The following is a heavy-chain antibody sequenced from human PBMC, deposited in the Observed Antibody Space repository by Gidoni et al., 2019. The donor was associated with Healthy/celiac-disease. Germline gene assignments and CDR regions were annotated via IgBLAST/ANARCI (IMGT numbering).Heavy chain of an antibody. D-gene: IGHD6-6*01. Sequence: QVQLQESGPGLVKPSETLSLTCTVYGGSISSYYWSWIRQPPGKGLEWIGYIYYSGSTNYNPPLKSRVTISVDTSKNQFSLKLSSVTAADKAVYYCVGSSDMYYFDYWGQGTLVTVSS. V-gene: IGHV4-59*01. J-gene: IGHJ4*02. CDR3: VGSSDMYYFDY. CDR1: GGSISSYY. CDR2: IYYSGST.